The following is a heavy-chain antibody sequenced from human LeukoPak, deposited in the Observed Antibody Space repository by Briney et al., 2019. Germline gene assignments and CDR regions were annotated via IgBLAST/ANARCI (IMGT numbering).Heavy chain of an antibody. CDR1: GFTFSSYA. D-gene: IGHD3-22*01. CDR2: ISSSSSYI. CDR3: ARVRSYDSSGYYDEGAFDI. J-gene: IGHJ3*02. V-gene: IGHV3-21*01. Sequence: PGGSLRLSCAASGFTFSSYAMSWVRQAPGKGLEWVSSISSSSSYIYYADSVKGRFTISRDNAKNSLYLQMNSLRAEDTAVYYCARVRSYDSSGYYDEGAFDIWGQGTMVTVSS.